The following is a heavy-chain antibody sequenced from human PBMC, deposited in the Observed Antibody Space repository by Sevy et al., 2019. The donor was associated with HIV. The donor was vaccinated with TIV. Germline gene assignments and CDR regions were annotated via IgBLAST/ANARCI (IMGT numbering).Heavy chain of an antibody. J-gene: IGHJ4*02. V-gene: IGHV1-18*01. Sequence: ASVKVSCKASGYIFTNYGINWVRQAPGQGLEWMGWISSYNGNTNYAQKFQGRITMTTNTSTNTAYMDLRSRRSDDTAVYYCARGDGELILDNWGQGTLVTVSS. CDR3: ARGDGELILDN. CDR2: ISSYNGNT. CDR1: GYIFTNYG. D-gene: IGHD3-16*02.